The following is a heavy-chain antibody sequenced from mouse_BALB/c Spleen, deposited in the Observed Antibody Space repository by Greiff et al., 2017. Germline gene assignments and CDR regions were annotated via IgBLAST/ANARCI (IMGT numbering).Heavy chain of an antibody. V-gene: IGHV1-69*02. CDR3: TRGPYAMDY. J-gene: IGHJ4*01. CDR1: GYTFTSYW. CDR2: IYPSDSYT. Sequence: VQLQQPGAELVRPGASVKLSCKASGYTFTSYWINWVKQRPGQGLEWIGNIYPSDSYTNYNQKFKDKATLTVDKSSSTAYMQLSSPTSEDSAVYYCTRGPYAMDYWGQGTSVTVSS.